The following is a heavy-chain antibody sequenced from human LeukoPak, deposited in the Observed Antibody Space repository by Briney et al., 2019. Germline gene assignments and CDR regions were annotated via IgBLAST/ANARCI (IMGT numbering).Heavy chain of an antibody. Sequence: GASVKVSCKASGYTFTSYDINWVRQATGQGLEWMGWMNPNSGNTGYAQKFQGRVTMTRNTSISTAYMELSSLRSEDTAVYYCARVQGYLWFGESPPYMDVWGKGTTVTISS. CDR2: MNPNSGNT. D-gene: IGHD3-10*01. CDR3: ARVQGYLWFGESPPYMDV. CDR1: GYTFTSYD. J-gene: IGHJ6*03. V-gene: IGHV1-8*01.